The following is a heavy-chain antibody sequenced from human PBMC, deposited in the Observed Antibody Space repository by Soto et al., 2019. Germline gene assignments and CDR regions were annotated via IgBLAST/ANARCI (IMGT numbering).Heavy chain of an antibody. J-gene: IGHJ6*02. Sequence: ASVKVSCKASGYTFTSYGISWVRQAPGQGLEWMGWISAYNGNTNYAQKLQGRVTMTTDTSTSTAYMELRSLRSDDTAVYYCARLRWQSYYYGMDVWGQGTTVTVSS. CDR3: ARLRWQSYYYGMDV. CDR1: GYTFTSYG. CDR2: ISAYNGNT. V-gene: IGHV1-18*04. D-gene: IGHD4-17*01.